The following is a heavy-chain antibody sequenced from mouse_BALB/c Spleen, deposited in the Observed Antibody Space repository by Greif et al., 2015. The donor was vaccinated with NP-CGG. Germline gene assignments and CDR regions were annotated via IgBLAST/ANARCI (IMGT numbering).Heavy chain of an antibody. CDR2: IDPANGNT. D-gene: IGHD2-2*01. Sequence: EVKVVESGAELVKPGASVKLSCTASGFNIKDTYMHWVKQRPEQGLEWIGRIDPANGNTKYDPKFQGKATITADTSSNTAYLQLSSLTSEDTAVYYCARRLNYAMDYWGQGTSVTVSS. CDR3: ARRLNYAMDY. J-gene: IGHJ4*01. CDR1: GFNIKDTY. V-gene: IGHV14-3*02.